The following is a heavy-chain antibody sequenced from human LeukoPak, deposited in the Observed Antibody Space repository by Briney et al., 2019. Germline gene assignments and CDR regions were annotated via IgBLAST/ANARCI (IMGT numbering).Heavy chain of an antibody. V-gene: IGHV1-18*01. CDR1: GHTFTSYG. J-gene: IGHJ6*03. Sequence: ASVKVSCKASGHTFTSYGISWVRQAPGQGLEWMGWISAYNGNTNYAQKLQGRVTMTTDTSTSTAYMELRSLRSDDTAVYYCARVGGLIVVDPLDYYYMDVSGQGTMVTVSS. D-gene: IGHD2-21*01. CDR2: ISAYNGNT. CDR3: ARVGGLIVVDPLDYYYMDV.